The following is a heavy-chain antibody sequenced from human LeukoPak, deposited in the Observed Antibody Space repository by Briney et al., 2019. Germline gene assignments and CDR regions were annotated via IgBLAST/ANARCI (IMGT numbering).Heavy chain of an antibody. CDR2: ISDSGDNT. Sequence: GGSLRLSCAASGFTLSTYAMSWVRQAPGKGLEWVSAISDSGDNTHYADSVKGRFTISRDNAKNSLYLQMNSLRDEDTAVYYCAREGIANDYWGQGTLVTVSS. CDR1: GFTLSTYA. CDR3: AREGIANDY. J-gene: IGHJ4*02. D-gene: IGHD2/OR15-2a*01. V-gene: IGHV3-23*01.